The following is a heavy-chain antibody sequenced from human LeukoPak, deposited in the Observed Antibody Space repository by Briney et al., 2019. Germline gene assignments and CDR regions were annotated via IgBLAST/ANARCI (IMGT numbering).Heavy chain of an antibody. J-gene: IGHJ4*02. CDR3: ARGRGSSDWYYCDN. Sequence: SVKVSCKASGYTFTNYGITWVRRAPGQGLEWMGWINAYNGYTNYAQKIQDRVTVTTDTSTSTAYMELRSLRSDDTAVYYCARGRGSSDWYYCDNWGQGTLVTVSS. D-gene: IGHD6-19*01. CDR2: INAYNGYT. V-gene: IGHV1-18*04. CDR1: GYTFTNYG.